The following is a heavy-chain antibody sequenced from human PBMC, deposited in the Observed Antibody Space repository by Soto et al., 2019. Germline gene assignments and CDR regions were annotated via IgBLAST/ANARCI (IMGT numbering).Heavy chain of an antibody. CDR1: GGTLRNYG. Sequence: QVQLVQSGAEVKKPGSSVRVSCKASGGTLRNYGISWVRQAPGQGLEGMGGIIPVFGTANYAQKFQGRVTITADESTSTEYMDVTSLRSEDTAVYYCSRGDATKIVVTTYYGMDVWGQGTTVTVSS. D-gene: IGHD4-17*01. CDR2: IIPVFGTA. V-gene: IGHV1-69*12. CDR3: SRGDATKIVVTTYYGMDV. J-gene: IGHJ6*02.